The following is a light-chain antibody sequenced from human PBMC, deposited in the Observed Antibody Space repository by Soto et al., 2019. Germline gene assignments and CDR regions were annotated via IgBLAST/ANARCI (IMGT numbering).Light chain of an antibody. J-gene: IGKJ1*01. CDR1: QSISRW. Sequence: DIQMTQSPSTLSASVGDRVTITCRASQSISRWLAWYQQKPGKAPKALIYDASTLRSGVPSRFSGGGSGTEFILTISSLQPHDFSTYYCQQYNANTPRTFXQGTKADIK. CDR3: QQYNANTPRT. CDR2: DAS. V-gene: IGKV1-5*01.